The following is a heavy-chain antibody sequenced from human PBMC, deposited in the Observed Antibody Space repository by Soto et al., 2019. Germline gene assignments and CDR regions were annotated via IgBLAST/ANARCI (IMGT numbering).Heavy chain of an antibody. V-gene: IGHV3-30-3*01. CDR1: GFTFSSYA. CDR3: ARDYGDYEGGDAFDI. D-gene: IGHD4-17*01. J-gene: IGHJ3*02. Sequence: GGSLRLSCAASGFTFSSYAMHWVRQAPGKGLEWVAVISYDGSNKYYADSVKGRFTISRDNSKNTLYLQMDSLRAEDTAVYYCARDYGDYEGGDAFDIWGQGTMVTVSS. CDR2: ISYDGSNK.